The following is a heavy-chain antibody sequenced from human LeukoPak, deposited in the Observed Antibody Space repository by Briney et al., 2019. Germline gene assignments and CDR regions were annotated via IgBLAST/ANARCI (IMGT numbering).Heavy chain of an antibody. CDR2: ISGTGGIT. J-gene: IGHJ4*02. CDR1: GFTFSTYG. CDR3: AKAAGAYGRGQNFDY. Sequence: PGGSLRLSCAASGFTFSTYGMSWVRQAPGKGLECVSTISGTGGITYYAHSVKGRFTISRDNSKSTLSLQMNSLRAEDTAVYYCAKAAGAYGRGQNFDYWGRGTLVTVSS. D-gene: IGHD4-17*01. V-gene: IGHV3-23*01.